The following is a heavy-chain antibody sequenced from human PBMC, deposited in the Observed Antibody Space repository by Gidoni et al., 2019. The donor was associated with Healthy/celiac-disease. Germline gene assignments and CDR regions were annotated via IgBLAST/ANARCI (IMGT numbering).Heavy chain of an antibody. D-gene: IGHD5-12*01. CDR3: AKDREGRGYDWGYFDY. CDR2: ISGSGGST. CDR1: GCTFSSYA. J-gene: IGHJ4*02. V-gene: IGHV3-23*01. Sequence: EVQLLESGGGVVQPGGSLRLSCAASGCTFSSYAMSWVRQAPGKGLEWGLSISGSGGSTYYAESVKGRFTVSIDNSKNTLYLQMNSLRAEDTAVYYCAKDREGRGYDWGYFDYWGQGTLVTVSS.